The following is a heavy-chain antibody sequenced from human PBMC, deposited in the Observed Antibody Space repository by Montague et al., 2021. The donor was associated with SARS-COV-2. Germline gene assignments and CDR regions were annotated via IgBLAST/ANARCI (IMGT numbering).Heavy chain of an antibody. D-gene: IGHD3-22*01. CDR2: IRKSGSS. J-gene: IGHJ4*02. Sequence: SETLSLTCAVYGGSFGDDNYSWIRHPPGTGQGWDCNIRKSGSSNSNPSLKRRIPVTVDTSKNQFYLKLTSVTTADTGLYFCARGHLSVSMIVVVFTSASYYFDYWGQGAQVTVSS. V-gene: IGHV4-34*01. CDR3: ARGHLSVSMIVVVFTSASYYFDY. CDR1: GGSFGDDN.